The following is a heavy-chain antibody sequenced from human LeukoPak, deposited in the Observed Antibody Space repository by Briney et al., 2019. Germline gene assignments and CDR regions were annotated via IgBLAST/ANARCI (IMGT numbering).Heavy chain of an antibody. D-gene: IGHD2-2*01. CDR3: AKSFRSTSLDY. CDR1: GFTFSSYS. CDR2: ISSSSSYI. V-gene: IGHV3-21*04. Sequence: GGSLRLSCAGSGFTFSSYSMNWVRQAPGKGLEWVSCISSSSSYIYYADSVKGRFTISRENAKNSLYLQMNSLRAGDTAVYYCAKSFRSTSLDYWGQRTLVTVSS. J-gene: IGHJ4*02.